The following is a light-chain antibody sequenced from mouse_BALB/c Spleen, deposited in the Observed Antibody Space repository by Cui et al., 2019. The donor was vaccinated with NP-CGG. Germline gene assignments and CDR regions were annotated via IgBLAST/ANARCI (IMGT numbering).Light chain of an antibody. CDR2: GTN. V-gene: IGLV1*01. CDR3: ALWYSNHWV. Sequence: AFVTKESELTTSPGETVTLTCRSSTGAVTTSNYANWVQEKPDHLFTGLIGGTNNRVPGVPARFSGSLIGDKAALTITGAQTEDEAIYFCALWYSNHWVFGGGTKLTVL. CDR1: TGAVTTSNY. J-gene: IGLJ1*01.